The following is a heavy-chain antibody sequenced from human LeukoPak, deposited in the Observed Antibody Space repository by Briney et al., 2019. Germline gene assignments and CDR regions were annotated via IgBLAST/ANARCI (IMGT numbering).Heavy chain of an antibody. CDR2: IIPILGTA. CDR3: ARGKGFVGHFDF. Sequence: SVKVSCKASGGTFRSNTISWVRQPPGQGPEWMGRIIPILGTAEYAEKFQGRVTITADKSTSTAYTELSSLKSEDTAFYYCARGKGFVGHFDFWGQGTLVTVSS. V-gene: IGHV1-69*08. CDR1: GGTFRSNT. J-gene: IGHJ4*02.